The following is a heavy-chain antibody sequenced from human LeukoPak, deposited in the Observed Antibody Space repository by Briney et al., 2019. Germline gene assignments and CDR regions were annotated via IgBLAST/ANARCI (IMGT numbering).Heavy chain of an antibody. D-gene: IGHD3-22*01. CDR2: ISYDGSNK. Sequence: PGGSLRLSCAASGFTFSSYEMNWVRQAPGKGLEWVAVISYDGSNKYYADSVKGRFTISRDNSKNTLYLQMNSLRAEDTAVYYCAKKRTMIVVVNDAFDIWGQGTMVTVSS. V-gene: IGHV3-30*18. CDR1: GFTFSSYE. CDR3: AKKRTMIVVVNDAFDI. J-gene: IGHJ3*02.